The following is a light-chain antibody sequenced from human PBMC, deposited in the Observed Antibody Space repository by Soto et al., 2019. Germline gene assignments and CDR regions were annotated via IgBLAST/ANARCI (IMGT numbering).Light chain of an antibody. Sequence: CTVARSVGNRVTTTCPPCQSISSWLAWYHQQPGKAPKLLIYKASSIESGVPSRFSGGGSGTAFTLGIRCRHPGDSAFHYCQQYNTYFSMTFGGGTKVDIK. J-gene: IGKJ4*01. CDR3: QQYNTYFSMT. CDR1: QSISSW. CDR2: KAS. V-gene: IGKV1-5*03.